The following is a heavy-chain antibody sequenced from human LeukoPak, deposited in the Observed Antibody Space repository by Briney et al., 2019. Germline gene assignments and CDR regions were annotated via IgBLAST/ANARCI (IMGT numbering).Heavy chain of an antibody. CDR1: GFTFSSYA. D-gene: IGHD3-22*01. Sequence: GGSLRLSCAASGFTFSSYAMSWVRQAPGKGLEWVSSISSSSSYIYYADSVKGRFTISRDNAKNSLYLQMNSLRAEDTAVYYCAKDLPINSPTYYYDSSGYYYSGGFDYWGQGTLVTVSS. CDR2: ISSSSSYI. CDR3: AKDLPINSPTYYYDSSGYYYSGGFDY. V-gene: IGHV3-21*01. J-gene: IGHJ4*02.